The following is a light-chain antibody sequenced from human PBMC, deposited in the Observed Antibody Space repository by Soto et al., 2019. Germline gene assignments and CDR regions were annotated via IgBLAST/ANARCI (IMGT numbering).Light chain of an antibody. CDR3: QQYNKWPYT. V-gene: IGKV3-15*01. CDR1: QSVSSN. Sequence: EIVMTQSPATLSVSPGERATLSCRASQSVSSNLAWYQQKPGQAPRLLIYGASTRATGIPARFSGSGSGTEFTLTISSLQSEDFAVYYCQQYNKWPYTVGQGTKLEIK. J-gene: IGKJ2*01. CDR2: GAS.